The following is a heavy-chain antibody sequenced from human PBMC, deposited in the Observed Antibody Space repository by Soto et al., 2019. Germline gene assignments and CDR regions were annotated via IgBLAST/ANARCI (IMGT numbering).Heavy chain of an antibody. CDR2: ISYDGSNK. CDR1: GFTFSSYG. J-gene: IGHJ4*02. D-gene: IGHD2-15*01. V-gene: IGHV3-30*18. CDR3: AKDHGGTLDY. Sequence: VQLVESGGGVVQPGRSLRLSCAASGFTFSSYGMHWVRQAPGKGLEWVAVISYDGSNKYYADSVKGRFTISRDNSKNTLYLQMNSLRAEDTAVYYCAKDHGGTLDYWGQGTLVTVSS.